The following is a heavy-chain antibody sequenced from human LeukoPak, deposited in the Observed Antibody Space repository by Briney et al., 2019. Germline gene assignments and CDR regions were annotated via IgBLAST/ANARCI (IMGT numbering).Heavy chain of an antibody. CDR2: ISSRSSTI. CDR3: ARVPPVPILSPGHYYYMDV. J-gene: IGHJ6*03. CDR1: GFNFNAYT. D-gene: IGHD2-15*01. V-gene: IGHV3-48*01. Sequence: GGSLRLSCVASGFNFNAYTMNWVRQAPGKGLEWVSYISSRSSTIYYGDSVKGRFTISRDNAKNSLYLQMNSLRAEDRAVYHCARVPPVPILSPGHYYYMDVWGKGTTVTVSS.